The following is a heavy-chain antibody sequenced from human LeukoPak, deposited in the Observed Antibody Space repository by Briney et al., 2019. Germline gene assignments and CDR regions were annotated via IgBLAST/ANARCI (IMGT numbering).Heavy chain of an antibody. CDR2: INHSGST. CDR1: GGSFSGYY. Sequence: SETLSLTCAVYGGSFSGYYWSWIRQPPGKGLEWIGEINHSGSTYYNPSLKSRVTISVDTSKNQFSLKLSSVTAADTAVYYCARYSYDSSGYYLDYWGQGTLVTVSS. V-gene: IGHV4-34*01. J-gene: IGHJ4*02. CDR3: ARYSYDSSGYYLDY. D-gene: IGHD3-22*01.